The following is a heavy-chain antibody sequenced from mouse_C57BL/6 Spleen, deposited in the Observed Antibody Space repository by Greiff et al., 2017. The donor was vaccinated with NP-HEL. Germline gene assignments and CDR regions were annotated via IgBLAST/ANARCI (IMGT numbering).Heavy chain of an antibody. D-gene: IGHD1-2*01. CDR1: GYTFTDYE. J-gene: IGHJ1*03. V-gene: IGHV1-15*01. CDR2: IDPETGGT. Sequence: QVQLKESGAELVRPGASVTLSCKASGYTFTDYEMHWVKQTPVHGLEWIGAIDPETGGTAYNQKFKGKAILTADKSSSTAYMELRSLTSEDSAVYYCTKISSPRGYFDVWGTGTTVTVSS. CDR3: TKISSPRGYFDV.